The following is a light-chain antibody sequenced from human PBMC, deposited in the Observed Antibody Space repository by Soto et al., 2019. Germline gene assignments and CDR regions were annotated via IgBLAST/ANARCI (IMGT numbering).Light chain of an antibody. J-gene: IGKJ3*01. Sequence: DIQMTQSPSSLSASVGDRVTITCRASQSISSYLNWYQQKPGKAPKLLIYAASSLQSGVPSRISGSGSGTDFTLTISSLQPEDFATYYCQQSYSTPSTFGPGTKVDIK. CDR3: QQSYSTPST. V-gene: IGKV1-39*01. CDR2: AAS. CDR1: QSISSY.